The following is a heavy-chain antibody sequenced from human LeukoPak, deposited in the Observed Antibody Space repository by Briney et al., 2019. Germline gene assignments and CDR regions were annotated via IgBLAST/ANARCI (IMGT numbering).Heavy chain of an antibody. CDR1: GFTFSSYW. CDR2: IKQDGGEK. CDR3: ARDRYCSSTSCYPDYYYYYMDV. Sequence: PGGSLRLSCAASGFTFSSYWMSWVRQAPGKGLEWVANIKQDGGEKYYVDSVKGRFTISRDNAKNSLHLQMNSLRAEDTAVYYCARDRYCSSTSCYPDYYYYYMDVWGKGTTVTVSS. V-gene: IGHV3-7*01. J-gene: IGHJ6*03. D-gene: IGHD2-2*01.